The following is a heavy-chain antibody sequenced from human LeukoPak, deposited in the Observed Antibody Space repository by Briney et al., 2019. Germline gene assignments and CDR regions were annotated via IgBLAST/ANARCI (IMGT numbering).Heavy chain of an antibody. D-gene: IGHD5-24*01. CDR1: GGSISRSGYY. CDR3: ARHQEMAIAIKYHFDY. CDR2: HYHSGST. V-gene: IGHV4-39*01. J-gene: IGHJ4*02. Sequence: PSGTLSLTCTVSGGSISRSGYYWGWIRQSPGKGLEWIGTHYHSGSTHYNPSLQSRVSISADTSKNQFSLKLTSVTAADTAVYYCARHQEMAIAIKYHFDYWGQGTLVTVS.